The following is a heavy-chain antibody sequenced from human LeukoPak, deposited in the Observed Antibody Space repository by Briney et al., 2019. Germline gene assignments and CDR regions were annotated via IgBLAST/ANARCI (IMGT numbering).Heavy chain of an antibody. D-gene: IGHD3-22*01. V-gene: IGHV1-18*01. CDR2: ISAYNGNT. J-gene: IGHJ4*02. Sequence: ASVKVSCKASGGTFSSYAISWVRQAPGQGLEWMGWISAYNGNTNYAQKLQGRVTMTTDTSTSTAYMELRSLRSDDTAVYYCARDFAELAYGSSGFYSDYWGQGTLVTVSS. CDR1: GGTFSSYA. CDR3: ARDFAELAYGSSGFYSDY.